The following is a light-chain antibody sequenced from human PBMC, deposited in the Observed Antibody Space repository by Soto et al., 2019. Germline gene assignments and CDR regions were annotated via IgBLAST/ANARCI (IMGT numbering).Light chain of an antibody. V-gene: IGLV2-14*01. CDR1: SRDVGGYNY. CDR2: EVT. J-gene: IGLJ3*02. CDR3: YSYTNDITPV. Sequence: QSVLTQPASVSGSPGQSISISCTGTSRDVGGYNYVSWYQQHPGKAPKLLIYEVTNRPSGVSNRFSGSKSGNTASLTISGLQAADEADYYCYSYTNDITPVFGGGTKLTVL.